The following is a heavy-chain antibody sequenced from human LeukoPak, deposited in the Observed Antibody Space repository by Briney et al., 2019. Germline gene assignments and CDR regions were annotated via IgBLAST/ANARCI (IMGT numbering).Heavy chain of an antibody. CDR3: ARGGPNSSGWRIDY. CDR2: IYHSVDT. Sequence: SETLSLTCTVSGGSINSYYWSWIRQPPGKGLEWIGYIYHSVDTKYNASLKSRVTISVDTSKSQFSLKLSSVTAADTAVYYCARGGPNSSGWRIDYWGQGTLVTVSS. J-gene: IGHJ4*02. D-gene: IGHD6-19*01. CDR1: GGSINSYY. V-gene: IGHV4-59*01.